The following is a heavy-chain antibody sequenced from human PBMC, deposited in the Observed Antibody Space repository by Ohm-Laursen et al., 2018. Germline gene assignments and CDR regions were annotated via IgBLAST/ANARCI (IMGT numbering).Heavy chain of an antibody. CDR1: GESFSGSY. CDR2: INHRGTT. CDR3: VRGGPGGTPDDY. J-gene: IGHJ4*02. V-gene: IGHV4-34*01. Sequence: SETMSLTCIVYGESFSGSYCSWIRQPPGKGLEWIGEINHRGTTNYKSSLKSRVTISVDTSKNQLSLELTSVTAADTAVYYCVRGGPGGTPDDYWGQGTLVTVSS. D-gene: IGHD1-7*01.